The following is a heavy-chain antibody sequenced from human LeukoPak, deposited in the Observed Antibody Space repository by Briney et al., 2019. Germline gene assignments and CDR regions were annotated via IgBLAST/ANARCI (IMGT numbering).Heavy chain of an antibody. J-gene: IGHJ4*02. CDR3: ARAVRSYCSSTSCPLAGNRPDY. V-gene: IGHV4-39*01. D-gene: IGHD2-2*01. CDR2: IYYSGST. CDR1: GGSINSSSYY. Sequence: SETLSLTCTVSGGSINSSSYYWGWIRQPPGKGLEWIGSIYYSGSTYYNPSLKSRVTISVDTSKNQFSLKLSSVTAADTAVYYCARAVRSYCSSTSCPLAGNRPDYWGQGTLVTVSS.